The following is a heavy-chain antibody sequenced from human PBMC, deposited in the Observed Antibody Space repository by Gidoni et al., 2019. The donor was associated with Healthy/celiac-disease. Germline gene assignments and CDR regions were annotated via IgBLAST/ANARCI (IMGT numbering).Heavy chain of an antibody. Sequence: QVQLQESGPGLVKPSQTLSLTCTVSGRSISSVRYYWIWIRQPAGKGLEWIGRIYTSGSTNCNPSLKSRVTISVDTSKNQFTLKLSAVTAADTAVYYCARVRWGPYRSSWYRDYYGMDGWGQGTTVTVSS. CDR2: IYTSGST. CDR3: ARVRWGPYRSSWYRDYYGMDG. V-gene: IGHV4-61*02. CDR1: GRSISSVRYY. J-gene: IGHJ6*02. D-gene: IGHD6-13*01.